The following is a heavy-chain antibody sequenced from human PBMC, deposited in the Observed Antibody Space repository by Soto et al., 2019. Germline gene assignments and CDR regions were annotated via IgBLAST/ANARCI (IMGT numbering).Heavy chain of an antibody. V-gene: IGHV1-69*13. D-gene: IGHD2-2*01. CDR1: GGTFSSYA. Sequence: AASVKVSCKASGGTFSSYAISWVRQAPGQGLEWMGGIIPIFGTANYAQKFQGRVTITADESTSTAYMELSSLRSEDTAVYYCARDRDCSSTSCRPGVTALTHYYYYYGMDVWGQGTTVTVSS. CDR2: IIPIFGTA. J-gene: IGHJ6*02. CDR3: ARDRDCSSTSCRPGVTALTHYYYYYGMDV.